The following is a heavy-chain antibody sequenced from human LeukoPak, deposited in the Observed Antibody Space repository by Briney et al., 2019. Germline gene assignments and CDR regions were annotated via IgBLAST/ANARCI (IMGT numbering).Heavy chain of an antibody. CDR3: ASDRRVNGDTSYSSAFDY. CDR2: VSYDGSNK. J-gene: IGHJ4*02. D-gene: IGHD2-21*01. V-gene: IGHV3-30-3*01. CDR1: GFTFSNYA. Sequence: GGSLRLSCAASGFTFSNYAMHWVRQAPGKGLEWVAVVSYDGSNKYYADSVKGRFTISRDNSKNTLYLQMNSLRPEDTAVYYCASDRRVNGDTSYSSAFDYWGQGTLVTVSS.